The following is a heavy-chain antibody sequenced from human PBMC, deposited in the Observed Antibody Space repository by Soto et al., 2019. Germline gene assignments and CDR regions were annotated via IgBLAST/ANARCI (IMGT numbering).Heavy chain of an antibody. CDR1: GYRFTSYW. J-gene: IGHJ6*02. V-gene: IGHV5-51*01. Sequence: GESLKISCKGSGYRFTSYWIGWVRQIPWKGLEWMGIIDPVDSDTRYSPSFQGQVTISVDKSISTAYLQWSSLKASDTAMYYCAARVGSSAIYYYGTEVWGQGTTVTVSS. CDR2: IDPVDSDT. D-gene: IGHD3-10*01. CDR3: AARVGSSAIYYYGTEV.